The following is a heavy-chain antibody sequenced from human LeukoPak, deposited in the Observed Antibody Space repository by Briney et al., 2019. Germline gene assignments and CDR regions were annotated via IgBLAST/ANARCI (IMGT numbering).Heavy chain of an antibody. CDR2: ISSSGSTI. Sequence: PGGSLRLSCAASGFTFSSYEMNWVRQAPGKGLEWVSCISSSGSTIYYADSVKGRFTISRDNAKNSLYLQMNSLRAEDTAVYYCARSSYRYSGSYGGGDYWGQGTLVTVSS. D-gene: IGHD1-26*01. CDR3: ARSSYRYSGSYGGGDY. J-gene: IGHJ4*02. CDR1: GFTFSSYE. V-gene: IGHV3-48*03.